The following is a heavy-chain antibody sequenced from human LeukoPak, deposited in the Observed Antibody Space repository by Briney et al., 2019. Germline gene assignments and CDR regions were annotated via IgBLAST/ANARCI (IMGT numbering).Heavy chain of an antibody. J-gene: IGHJ4*02. Sequence: NPSETLSLTCAVYGGSFSGYHWSWIRQPPGKGLEWIGEINHSGSTNYNPSLKSRVTISVDTSKNQFSLKLNSVTATDTAVYYCARHYGPWGQGTLVTVSS. CDR1: GGSFSGYH. CDR3: ARHYGP. CDR2: INHSGST. V-gene: IGHV4-34*01. D-gene: IGHD3-16*01.